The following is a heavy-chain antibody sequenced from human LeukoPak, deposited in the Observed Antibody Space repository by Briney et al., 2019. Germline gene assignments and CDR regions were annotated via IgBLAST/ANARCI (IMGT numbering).Heavy chain of an antibody. Sequence: GGSLRLSCAASGFTFSSYGMHWVRQAPGKGLEWVAVISYDGSSKYYADSVKGRFTISRDNSKNTQYLQMNSLRAEDTAVYYCAREMYGRRIFDYWGQGTLVTVSS. J-gene: IGHJ4*02. V-gene: IGHV3-30*03. CDR2: ISYDGSSK. CDR3: AREMYGRRIFDY. CDR1: GFTFSSYG. D-gene: IGHD1-26*01.